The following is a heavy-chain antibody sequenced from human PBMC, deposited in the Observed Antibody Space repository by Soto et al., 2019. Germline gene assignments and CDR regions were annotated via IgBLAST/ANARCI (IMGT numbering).Heavy chain of an antibody. CDR1: GGSFSGYY. CDR2: INHSGST. V-gene: IGHV4-34*01. J-gene: IGHJ6*03. D-gene: IGHD4-4*01. Sequence: SETLSLTCAVYGGSFSGYYWSWIRQPPGKGLEWIGKINHSGSTNYNPSLKSRVTISVDTSKNQFSLKLSSVTAADTAVYYCARRTTGYYYYYYMDVWGKGTTVTVSS. CDR3: ARRTTGYYYYYYMDV.